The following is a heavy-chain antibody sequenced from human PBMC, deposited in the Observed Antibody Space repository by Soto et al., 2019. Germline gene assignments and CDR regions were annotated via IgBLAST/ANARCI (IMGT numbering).Heavy chain of an antibody. CDR3: ARGQKLFQDGRFDY. J-gene: IGHJ4*02. Sequence: QVQLVQSGAEVKKPGASVRVSCKASGYTFTSYGITWVRQAPGQGLEWMGWISVYNGNTNYAQRLQGRVTMTTDTSTTTAYMELRSLRSDDTAVYYCARGQKLFQDGRFDYWGQGTRVTVSS. D-gene: IGHD1-1*01. V-gene: IGHV1-18*01. CDR2: ISVYNGNT. CDR1: GYTFTSYG.